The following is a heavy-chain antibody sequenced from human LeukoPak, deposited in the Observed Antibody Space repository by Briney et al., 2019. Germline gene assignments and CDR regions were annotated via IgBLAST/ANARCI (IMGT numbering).Heavy chain of an antibody. D-gene: IGHD1-26*01. V-gene: IGHV3-30*02. J-gene: IGHJ6*03. CDR3: AKEGIVWELLRYYYYYYMDV. Sequence: PGGSLRLSCAASAFTFSTYGMHWVRQAPGKGLEWVAFIRYDGSNKYYTDSVKGRFTISRDNSRNTLYLQMNSLRAEDTAVYYCAKEGIVWELLRYYYYYYMDVWGKGTTVTVSS. CDR1: AFTFSTYG. CDR2: IRYDGSNK.